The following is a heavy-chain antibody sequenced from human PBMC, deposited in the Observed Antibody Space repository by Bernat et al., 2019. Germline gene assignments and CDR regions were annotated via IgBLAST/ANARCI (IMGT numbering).Heavy chain of an antibody. V-gene: IGHV3-30*18. CDR1: GFTFSSYG. J-gene: IGHJ4*02. CDR3: AKDPASVWYSGSGDFDY. D-gene: IGHD1-26*01. CDR2: ISYDGSNK. Sequence: QVQLVESGGGVVQPGRSLRLSCAASGFTFSSYGMHWVRQAPGKGLEGVAVISYDGSNKYYADSVKGRFTISRDNSKNTLYLQMNSLRAEDTAVYYCAKDPASVWYSGSGDFDYWGQGTLVTVSS.